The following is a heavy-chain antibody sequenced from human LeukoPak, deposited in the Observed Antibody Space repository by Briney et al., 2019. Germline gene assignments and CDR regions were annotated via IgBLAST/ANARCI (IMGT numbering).Heavy chain of an antibody. J-gene: IGHJ1*01. CDR3: ARGPPMITFGGVIAKYFQH. CDR2: INHSGGT. Sequence: PSETLSLTCTVYGGSFSGYYWSRIRQPPGKGLEWIGEINHSGGTNYNPSLKSRVTISVDTSKNQFSLKLSSVTAADTAVYYCARGPPMITFGGVIAKYFQHWGQGTLVTVSS. V-gene: IGHV4-34*01. CDR1: GGSFSGYY. D-gene: IGHD3-16*02.